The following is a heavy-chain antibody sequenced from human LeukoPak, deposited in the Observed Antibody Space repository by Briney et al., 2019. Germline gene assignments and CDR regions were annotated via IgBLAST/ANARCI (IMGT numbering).Heavy chain of an antibody. Sequence: SETLSLTCPVSGGSISSYYWSWIRQPPGKGLEWIGYIYYSGSTNYNPSLKSRVTISVDTSKTQFSLKLSSVTAADTAVYYCARASYGLYYYYYYMDVWGKGTTVTVSS. J-gene: IGHJ6*03. CDR2: IYYSGST. V-gene: IGHV4-59*01. CDR3: ARASYGLYYYYYYMDV. CDR1: GGSISSYY. D-gene: IGHD3-16*01.